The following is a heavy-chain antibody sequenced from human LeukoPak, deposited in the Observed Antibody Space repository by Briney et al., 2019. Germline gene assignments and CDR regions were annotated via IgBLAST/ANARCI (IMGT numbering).Heavy chain of an antibody. CDR3: ARATGHLTGGSYGPVDY. CDR1: GFTVSSNY. CDR2: IYSGGST. V-gene: IGHV3-53*01. Sequence: GGSLRLSCAASGFTVSSNYMSWVRQAPGKGLEWVSVIYSGGSTYYADSVKGRFTISRDNSKNTLYLQMNSLRAEDTAVYYCARATGHLTGGSYGPVDYWGQGTLVTVSS. J-gene: IGHJ4*02. D-gene: IGHD1-26*01.